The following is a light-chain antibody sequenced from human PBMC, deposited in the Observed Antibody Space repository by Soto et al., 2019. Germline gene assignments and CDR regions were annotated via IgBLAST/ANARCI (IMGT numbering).Light chain of an antibody. Sequence: EIVMTQSPATLSVSPGERATLSCRASRSVSSNLAWYQQKPGQAPRLLIYGASTRATGIPARFSGSGSGTEFTLIISSLQSEDLAVYSCQQYNGWPLTFGGGTKVEIK. J-gene: IGKJ4*01. CDR3: QQYNGWPLT. CDR2: GAS. V-gene: IGKV3-15*01. CDR1: RSVSSN.